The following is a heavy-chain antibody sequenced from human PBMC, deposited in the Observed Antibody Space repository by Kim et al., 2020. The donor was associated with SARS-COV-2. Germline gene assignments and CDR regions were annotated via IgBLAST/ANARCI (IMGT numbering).Heavy chain of an antibody. J-gene: IGHJ5*02. Sequence: ASVKVSCKASGYTFTSYDINWVRQATGQGLEWMGWMNPNSGNTGYAQKFQGRVTMTRNTSISTAYMELSSLRSEDTAVYYCARGRLPRPQKISFFGLGRINWFDPWGQGTLVTVSS. V-gene: IGHV1-8*01. D-gene: IGHD6-25*01. CDR3: ARGRLPRPQKISFFGLGRINWFDP. CDR1: GYTFTSYD. CDR2: MNPNSGNT.